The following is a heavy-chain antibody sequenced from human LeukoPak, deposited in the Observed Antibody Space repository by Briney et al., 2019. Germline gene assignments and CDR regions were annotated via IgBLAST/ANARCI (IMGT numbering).Heavy chain of an antibody. D-gene: IGHD3-22*01. CDR2: INSDGINT. CDR1: GFTFSNYW. J-gene: IGHJ5*02. CDR3: ARDLGQYYDTSDNWFDP. V-gene: IGHV3-74*01. Sequence: GGSLRLSCAASGFTFSNYWMHWVRQAPGKGLVWISRINSDGINTSYADSVKGRFTISRDNAKNTLNLQMNSLRAEDTAVYYCARDLGQYYDTSDNWFDPWGQGTLVTVSS.